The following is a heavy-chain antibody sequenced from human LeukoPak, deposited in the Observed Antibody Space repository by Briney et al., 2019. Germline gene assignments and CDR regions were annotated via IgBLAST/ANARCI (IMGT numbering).Heavy chain of an antibody. D-gene: IGHD5-18*01. Sequence: PGGALRLSCAASGFTFSSSAMHWVRQAPGKGLEWVAVISYDASNKYYADSVKGGFTISRDNSKNTRDLRMNSLRADDTAIYYCAQDTGTSMVIEPNWFDPWGQGTLVPVSS. CDR3: AQDTGTSMVIEPNWFDP. CDR2: ISYDASNK. CDR1: GFTFSSSA. V-gene: IGHV3-30*04. J-gene: IGHJ5*02.